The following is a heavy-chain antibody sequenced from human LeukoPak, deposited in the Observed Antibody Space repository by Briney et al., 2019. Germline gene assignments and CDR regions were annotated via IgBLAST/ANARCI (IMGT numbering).Heavy chain of an antibody. CDR2: ISGSGGST. V-gene: IGHV3-23*01. CDR1: GFIFSSYA. J-gene: IGHJ4*02. D-gene: IGHD5-24*01. Sequence: GGSLRLSCGVSGFIFSSYAMSWVRQAPGKGLEWVSSISGSGGSTYYADSVKGRFTISRDNSKNTLYLQMNSLRAEDTAVYYCGETSYYFDYWGQGTLVTVSS. CDR3: GETSYYFDY.